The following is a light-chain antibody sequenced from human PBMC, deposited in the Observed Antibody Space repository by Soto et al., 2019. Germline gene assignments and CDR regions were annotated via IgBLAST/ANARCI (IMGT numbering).Light chain of an antibody. J-gene: IGKJ4*01. CDR2: DAS. V-gene: IGKV3-11*01. Sequence: DIVLTQSPATLSLSPGERDTLSCRASQSVSSYLAWYQQKPGQAPRLLIYDASSRSTGIPVRFSGSGSVTDFTLTISSLEPEDFAVYYCQQSSNWPLTFGGGTKVEIK. CDR1: QSVSSY. CDR3: QQSSNWPLT.